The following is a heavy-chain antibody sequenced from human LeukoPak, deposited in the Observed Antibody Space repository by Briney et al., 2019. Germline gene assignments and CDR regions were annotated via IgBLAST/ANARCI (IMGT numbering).Heavy chain of an antibody. Sequence: PSETLSLTCAVYGGSFSGYYWSWIRQPPGKGLEWIGEINHSGSTNYNPSLKSRVTISVDTSQNQFSLKLSSVTAADTAVYYCARAVSGRFDYWGQGTLVTVSS. CDR2: INHSGST. D-gene: IGHD6-19*01. CDR3: ARAVSGRFDY. J-gene: IGHJ4*02. CDR1: GGSFSGYY. V-gene: IGHV4-34*01.